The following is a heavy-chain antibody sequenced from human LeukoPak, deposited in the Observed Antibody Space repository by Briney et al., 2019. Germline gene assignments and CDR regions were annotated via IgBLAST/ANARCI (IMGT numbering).Heavy chain of an antibody. CDR3: ASGGTGARKYYSDPFHY. J-gene: IGHJ4*02. D-gene: IGHD3-10*01. Sequence: GGSLRLSCAASGFTVSDNYMSWVRQAPEKGLEWVSILYSRGSTYYAESVKGRFTISRDDSRNTLYLQMNSLRGEDTAVYYCASGGTGARKYYSDPFHYWGQGTLVTVSS. V-gene: IGHV3-53*01. CDR1: GFTVSDNY. CDR2: LYSRGST.